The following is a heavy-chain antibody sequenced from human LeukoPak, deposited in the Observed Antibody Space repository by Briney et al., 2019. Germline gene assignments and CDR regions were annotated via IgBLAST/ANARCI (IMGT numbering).Heavy chain of an antibody. V-gene: IGHV3-11*01. Sequence: GGPLRLSCAASGFTFIDYYRTWIRQAPGKGLKWVSYISRSGSTIYYADSVKGRFTISRDNAKNSLYLQMNSLRAEDTAVYYCARDRCSGGSCYSGYYYYGMDVWGQGTTVTVSS. CDR2: ISRSGSTI. CDR3: ARDRCSGGSCYSGYYYYGMDV. D-gene: IGHD2-15*01. J-gene: IGHJ6*02. CDR1: GFTFIDYY.